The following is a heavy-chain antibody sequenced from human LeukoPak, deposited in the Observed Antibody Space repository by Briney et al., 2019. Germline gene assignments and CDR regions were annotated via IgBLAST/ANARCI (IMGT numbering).Heavy chain of an antibody. CDR3: ARGRAANTAMVTLFFDY. J-gene: IGHJ4*02. V-gene: IGHV4-31*03. CDR1: GGSISSGGYY. CDR2: IYYSGST. D-gene: IGHD5-18*01. Sequence: PSETLSLTCTVSGGSISSGGYYWSWIRQHPGKGLEWIGYIYYSGSTYYNPSLKSRVTISVDTSKNQFSLELSSVTAADTAVYYCARGRAANTAMVTLFFDYWGQGTLVTVSS.